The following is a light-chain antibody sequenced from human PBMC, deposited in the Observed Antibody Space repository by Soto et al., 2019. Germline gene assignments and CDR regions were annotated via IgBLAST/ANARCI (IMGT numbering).Light chain of an antibody. Sequence: QSALTQPLSTSGSPGQSVAISCTGTRGDVGGYNYVSWYQQHPGKAPKRMIYEVNKRPSGVPDRFSGSKSGNTASLTDSGLHAEEEADYCCSSYAGSSNVFGTGTKVTVL. CDR1: RGDVGGYNY. CDR3: SSYAGSSNV. V-gene: IGLV2-8*01. CDR2: EVN. J-gene: IGLJ1*01.